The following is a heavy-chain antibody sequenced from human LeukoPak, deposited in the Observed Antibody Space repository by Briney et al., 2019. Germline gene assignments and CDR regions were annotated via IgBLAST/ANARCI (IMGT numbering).Heavy chain of an antibody. D-gene: IGHD6-19*01. Sequence: GGSLRLSCAASGFTFSSYGMHWVRQAPGKGLEWVAVISYDGSNKYYADSVKGRFTISRDNSKNTLYLQMNSLRAEDTAVYYCAKDQAGAVAAYYFDYWGQGTLVTASS. CDR1: GFTFSSYG. CDR3: AKDQAGAVAAYYFDY. V-gene: IGHV3-30*18. J-gene: IGHJ4*02. CDR2: ISYDGSNK.